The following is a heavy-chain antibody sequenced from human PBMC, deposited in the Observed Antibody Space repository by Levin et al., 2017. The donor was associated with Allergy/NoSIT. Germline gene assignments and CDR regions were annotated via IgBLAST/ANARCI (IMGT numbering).Heavy chain of an antibody. V-gene: IGHV3-15*01. CDR3: TTDPVRYSSGR. J-gene: IGHJ4*02. Sequence: PGGSLRLSCAASGFTFSNAWMSWVRQAPGKGLEWVGRIKSKTDGGTTDYAAPVKGRFTISRDDSKNTLYLQMNGLKTEDTAVYFCTTDPVRYSSGRWGQGTLVTVSS. D-gene: IGHD6-19*01. CDR1: GFTFSNAW. CDR2: IKSKTDGGTT.